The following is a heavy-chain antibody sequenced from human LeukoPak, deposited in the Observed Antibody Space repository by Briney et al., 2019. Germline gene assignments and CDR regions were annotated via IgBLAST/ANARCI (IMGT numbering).Heavy chain of an antibody. V-gene: IGHV4-59*01. CDR1: GGSISSYY. D-gene: IGHD2-2*02. J-gene: IGHJ5*02. Sequence: SETLSLTCTVSGGSISSYYWSWIRQPPGKGLEWIGYIYYSGSTNYNPSLKSRVTISVDTSKNQFSLKLSSVTAADTAVYYCARFFLYDNRFDPWGQGTLVTVSS. CDR2: IYYSGST. CDR3: ARFFLYDNRFDP.